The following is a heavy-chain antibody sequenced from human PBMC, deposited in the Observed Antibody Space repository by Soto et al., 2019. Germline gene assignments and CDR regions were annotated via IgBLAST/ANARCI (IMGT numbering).Heavy chain of an antibody. CDR1: GFTFSSYA. Sequence: GGSLRLSCAASGFTFSSYAMSWVRQAPGKGLEWVSAISGSGGSTYYADSVKGRFTISRDNSKNTLYLQMNSLRAEDTAVYYCAKEYSCSGGSCYEEGGYFDYWGQGTLVTVSS. J-gene: IGHJ4*02. V-gene: IGHV3-23*01. CDR2: ISGSGGST. D-gene: IGHD2-15*01. CDR3: AKEYSCSGGSCYEEGGYFDY.